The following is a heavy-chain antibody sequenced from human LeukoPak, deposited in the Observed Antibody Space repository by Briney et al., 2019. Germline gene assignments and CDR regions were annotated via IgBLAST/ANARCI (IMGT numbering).Heavy chain of an antibody. CDR2: IYPGDSDT. CDR1: GYSFTSYW. D-gene: IGHD6-25*01. V-gene: IGHV5-51*01. Sequence: ESLKISCKGSGYSFTSYWIGWVRQMPGKGLEWMGIIYPGDSDTRSSPSFQGQVTISADKSISTAYLHWSSLKASDTAMYYCARPMDLGSSGAPFDYWGQGTLVTVSS. CDR3: ARPMDLGSSGAPFDY. J-gene: IGHJ4*02.